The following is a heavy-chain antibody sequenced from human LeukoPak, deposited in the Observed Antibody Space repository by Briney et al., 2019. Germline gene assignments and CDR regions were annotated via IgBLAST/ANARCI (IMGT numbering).Heavy chain of an antibody. CDR3: ARGGGYTSYYYYYMDV. J-gene: IGHJ6*03. V-gene: IGHV4-59*01. CDR1: GGSISSYY. CDR2: IYYSGST. Sequence: PSETLSLTCTVSGGSISSYYWSWIRQPPGKGLEWIGYIYYSGSTNYNPSLKSRVTISVDTSKNQFSLKLSSVTTADTAVYYCARGGGYTSYYYYYMDVWGKGTTVTVSS. D-gene: IGHD1-1*01.